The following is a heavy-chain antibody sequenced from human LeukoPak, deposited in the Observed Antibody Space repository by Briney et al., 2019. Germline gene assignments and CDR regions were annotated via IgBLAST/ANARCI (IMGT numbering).Heavy chain of an antibody. CDR3: ARASSSWLRTPVH. J-gene: IGHJ4*02. CDR2: ISSSSSTI. Sequence: GGSLRLSCAASGFTFSSYSMNWVRQAPGKGLEWVSYISSSSSTIYYADSVKGRFTISRDNAKNSLYLQMNSLRAEDTAVYYCARASSSWLRTPVHWGQGTLVTVSS. V-gene: IGHV3-48*04. CDR1: GFTFSSYS. D-gene: IGHD6-13*01.